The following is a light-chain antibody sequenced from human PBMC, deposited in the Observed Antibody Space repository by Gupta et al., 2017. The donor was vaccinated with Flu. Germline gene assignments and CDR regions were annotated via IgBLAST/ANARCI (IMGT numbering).Light chain of an antibody. J-gene: IGLJ1*01. CDR3: SSYTSSSTPLV. V-gene: IGLV2-14*01. CDR1: SSDVGGYNY. Sequence: QSALTQPASVSGSPGQSITISCTGTSSDVGGYNYVSWYQQHPGKAPNLMIYEVSNRPSGVSNRFSGSKSGNTASLTISGLQAEDEADYYCSSYTSSSTPLVFGTGTKVTVL. CDR2: EVS.